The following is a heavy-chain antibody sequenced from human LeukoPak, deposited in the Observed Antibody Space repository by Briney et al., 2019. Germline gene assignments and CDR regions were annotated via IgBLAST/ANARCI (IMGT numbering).Heavy chain of an antibody. CDR3: ASTEAGYTYYYYYYMDV. D-gene: IGHD3-16*02. V-gene: IGHV7-4-1*02. CDR1: GYTFTSYA. Sequence: ASVKVSCNASGYTFTSYAMNWVRQAPGQGLEWMGWINTNTGNPTYAQGFTGRFVFSLDTSVSTAYLQISSLKSEDTAVYYCASTEAGYTYYYYYYMDVWGKGTTVTVSS. J-gene: IGHJ6*03. CDR2: INTNTGNP.